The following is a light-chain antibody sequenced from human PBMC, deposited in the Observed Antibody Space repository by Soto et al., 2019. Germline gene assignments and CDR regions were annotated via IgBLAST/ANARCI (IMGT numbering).Light chain of an antibody. V-gene: IGKV3-20*01. CDR3: HQYGGSPGT. J-gene: IGKJ4*01. Sequence: EIVLTQSPGTLSLSPGERATLSCRASRSVSSTYLAWYQHKPGQAPRLLIYGTSSRATGIPDRFSGSGSGTDFSLTISRLEPEDFAVYYCHQYGGSPGTFGGGTKVEIK. CDR1: RSVSSTY. CDR2: GTS.